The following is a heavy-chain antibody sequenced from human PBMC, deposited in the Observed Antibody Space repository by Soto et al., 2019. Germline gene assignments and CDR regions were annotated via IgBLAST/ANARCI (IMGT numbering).Heavy chain of an antibody. J-gene: IGHJ6*02. CDR3: AKYVGTYSNYDYYYYGMDV. CDR1: GFTFSSYA. V-gene: IGHV3-23*01. D-gene: IGHD4-4*01. CDR2: ISGSGGST. Sequence: GGSLRLSCAASGFTFSSYAMSWVRQAPGKGLEWVSAISGSGGSTYYADSVKGRFTISRDNSKNTLYLQMNGLRAEDTAVYYCAKYVGTYSNYDYYYYGMDVWGQGTTVTVSS.